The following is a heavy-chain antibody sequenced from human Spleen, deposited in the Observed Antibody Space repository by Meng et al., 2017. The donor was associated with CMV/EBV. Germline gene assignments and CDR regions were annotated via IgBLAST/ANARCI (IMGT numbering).Heavy chain of an antibody. CDR3: AREGQQLIYYYGMDV. D-gene: IGHD6-13*01. J-gene: IGHJ6*02. CDR1: GFTFSNYD. Sequence: GESLKISCAASGFTFSNYDMHWVRQAPGKGLEWVSSIDISDDTYYLGAVKGRFTISRDNAKNSLYLQMNSLRAGDTAVYYCAREGQQLIYYYGMDVWGQGTTVTVSS. CDR2: IDISDDT. V-gene: IGHV3-13*01.